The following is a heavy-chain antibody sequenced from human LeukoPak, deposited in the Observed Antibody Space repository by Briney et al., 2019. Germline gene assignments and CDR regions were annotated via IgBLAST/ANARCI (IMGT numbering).Heavy chain of an antibody. J-gene: IGHJ4*02. CDR1: GYTFTSYD. V-gene: IGHV1-8*01. Sequence: ASAKVSCKASGYTFTSYDINWVRQATGQGLGWMGWMNPNSGNTGYAQKFQGRVTMTRNTSISTAYMELSSLRSEDTAVYYCARGLIGQQLVLIYWGQGTLVTVSS. D-gene: IGHD6-13*01. CDR2: MNPNSGNT. CDR3: ARGLIGQQLVLIY.